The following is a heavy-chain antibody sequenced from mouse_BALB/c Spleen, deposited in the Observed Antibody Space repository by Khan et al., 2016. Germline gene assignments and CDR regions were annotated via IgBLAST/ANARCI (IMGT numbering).Heavy chain of an antibody. D-gene: IGHD1-2*01. CDR3: ARFMTTAYYVMDY. Sequence: EVQLQESGPSLVKPSQTLSLTCSATGDSITSGYWNWIRKFPGNKLEYMGYISYSGSTYYNPSLKSRISITRDTSKNQYYLQLNSVTTEDTATYYGARFMTTAYYVMDYWGQGTSVTVSS. J-gene: IGHJ4*01. CDR1: GDSITSGY. V-gene: IGHV3-8*02. CDR2: ISYSGST.